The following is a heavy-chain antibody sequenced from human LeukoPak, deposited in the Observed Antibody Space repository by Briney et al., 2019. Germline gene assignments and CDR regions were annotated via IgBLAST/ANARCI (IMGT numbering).Heavy chain of an antibody. CDR1: GGSISSGNYY. CDR2: IFHSGST. D-gene: IGHD5-12*01. V-gene: IGHV4-30-2*01. J-gene: IGHJ4*02. Sequence: SETLSLTCTVSGGSISSGNYYWSWIRQPPGKGLEWIGYIFHSGSTYQNPSLKSRVTISVDTSKNQFSLKLSSVTAADTAVYYCARANGIVATIWSPFTDYWGQGTLVTVSS. CDR3: ARANGIVATIWSPFTDY.